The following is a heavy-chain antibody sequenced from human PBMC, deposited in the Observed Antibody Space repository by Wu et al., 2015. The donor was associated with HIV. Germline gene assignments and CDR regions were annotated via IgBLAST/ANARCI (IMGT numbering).Heavy chain of an antibody. Sequence: QVQLVQSGAGVKKPGSSVKVSCKASGGTFSSYGISWVRQAPRQGLEWMGGIIPMFGTANYTQKFQGRVTITADESTSTAYVGLYNLRSDDTAVYYCARVKYYYVSGNYRPGYWYFDLWGRGTLVTVSS. J-gene: IGHJ2*01. D-gene: IGHD3-10*01. CDR1: GGTFSSYG. CDR2: IIPMFGTA. V-gene: IGHV1-69*12. CDR3: ARVKYYYVSGNYRPGYWYFDL.